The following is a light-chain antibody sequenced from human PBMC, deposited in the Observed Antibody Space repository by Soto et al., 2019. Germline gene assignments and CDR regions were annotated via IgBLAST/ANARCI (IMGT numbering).Light chain of an antibody. CDR2: GAS. Sequence: EIVMTQSPATLSVSPGERATLSCRASQSVRSNLAWYQQKPGQTPRLLIYGASTRATGIPARFSGSESGTEFTLTISSLQSEDFAVYYCQQYNSWRTFGQGTKV. V-gene: IGKV3-15*01. J-gene: IGKJ1*01. CDR1: QSVRSN. CDR3: QQYNSWRT.